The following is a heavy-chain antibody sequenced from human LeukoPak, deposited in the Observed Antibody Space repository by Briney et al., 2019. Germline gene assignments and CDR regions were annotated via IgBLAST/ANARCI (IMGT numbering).Heavy chain of an antibody. CDR3: AREGYDSEGYYGMDV. D-gene: IGHD3-22*01. J-gene: IGHJ6*02. CDR1: GGSISSYY. CDR2: IYTSGST. V-gene: IGHV4-4*07. Sequence: PSETLSLTCTVSGGSISSYYCSWIRQPAGKGLEWIGRIYTSGSTNYNPSLKSRVTMSVDTSKNQFSLKLSSVTAADTAVYYCAREGYDSEGYYGMDVWGQGTTVTVSS.